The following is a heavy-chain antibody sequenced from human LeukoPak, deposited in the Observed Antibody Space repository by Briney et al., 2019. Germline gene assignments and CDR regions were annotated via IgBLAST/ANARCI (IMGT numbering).Heavy chain of an antibody. Sequence: GGSLRLSCAASGFSFNYYGMHWVRQAPGKGLEWVAVISYDGSNKYYADSVKGRFTISRDNSKNTLYLQMNSLRAEDTAVYYCAGNYGPYYFDYWGQGTLVTVSS. CDR3: AGNYGPYYFDY. V-gene: IGHV3-30*03. D-gene: IGHD3-10*01. CDR2: ISYDGSNK. CDR1: GFSFNYYG. J-gene: IGHJ4*02.